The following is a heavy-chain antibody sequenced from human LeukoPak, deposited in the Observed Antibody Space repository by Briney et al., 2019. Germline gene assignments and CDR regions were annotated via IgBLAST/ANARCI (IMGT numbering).Heavy chain of an antibody. CDR1: GFSFISYG. V-gene: IGHV3-30*03. CDR3: ARDRASHFDY. CDR2: ISDDGRRK. Sequence: GGSLRLSCAASGFSFISYGMHWVRQAPGKGLEWVGVISDDGRRKDYADSVKGRFTISRDNSKDTLYLQMNSLRAEDTAVYYCARDRASHFDYWGQGTLVTVSS. J-gene: IGHJ4*02.